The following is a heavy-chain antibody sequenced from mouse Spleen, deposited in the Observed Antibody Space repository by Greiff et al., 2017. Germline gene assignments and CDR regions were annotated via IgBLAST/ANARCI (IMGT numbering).Heavy chain of an antibody. J-gene: IGHJ3*01. D-gene: IGHD4-1*01. CDR1: GFTFSDYG. Sequence: EVKLMESGGGLVKPGGSLKLSCAASGFTFSDYGMHWVRQAPEKGLEWVAYISSGSSTIYYADTVKGRFTISRDNAKNTLFLQMTSLRSEDTAMYYCATGTWAYWGQGTLVTVSA. CDR2: ISSGSSTI. CDR3: ATGTWAY. V-gene: IGHV5-17*01.